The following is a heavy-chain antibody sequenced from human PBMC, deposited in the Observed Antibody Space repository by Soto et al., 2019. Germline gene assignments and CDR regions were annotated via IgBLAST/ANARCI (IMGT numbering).Heavy chain of an antibody. Sequence: EVQLVESGGGLVQPGRSLRLSCAASGFTFDDYAMHWVRQAPGKGLEWVSGISWNSGSIGYADSVKGRFTISRDNAKNSLYLQMNSLRAEDTALYYCAKGGSYDYIWGSYRYTDPALDAFDIWGQGTMVTVSS. CDR2: ISWNSGSI. CDR3: AKGGSYDYIWGSYRYTDPALDAFDI. V-gene: IGHV3-9*01. D-gene: IGHD3-16*02. CDR1: GFTFDDYA. J-gene: IGHJ3*02.